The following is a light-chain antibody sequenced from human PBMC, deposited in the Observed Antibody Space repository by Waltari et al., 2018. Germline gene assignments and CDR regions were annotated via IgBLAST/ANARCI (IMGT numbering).Light chain of an antibody. CDR1: QSVGSY. J-gene: IGKJ4*01. CDR3: QQSGSWPPA. V-gene: IGKV3-11*01. CDR2: QEY. Sequence: EIVLTQSPATLSLSPGERVTLSCRASQSVGSYLAWYQQQPGQAPRLLIHQEYTRAAGIPSRFRCSGSGTDFPLTISSLEPDDFAVYYCQQSGSWPPAFGGGTKVEIK.